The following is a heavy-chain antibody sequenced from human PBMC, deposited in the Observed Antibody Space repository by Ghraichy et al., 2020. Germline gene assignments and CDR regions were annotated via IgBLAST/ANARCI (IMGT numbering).Heavy chain of an antibody. CDR1: GFIFSSYS. J-gene: IGHJ6*02. V-gene: IGHV3-48*04. CDR2: ITSSSNAI. CDR3: ARGVGAVAGHYYYGMDV. Sequence: GESLNISCTASGFIFSSYSMNWVRQAPGKGLEWVSFITSSSNAIYYADSVKGRFTMSRDNAKNSVYLQMNSLRAEDTALYYCARGVGAVAGHYYYGMDVWGQGTTVTVSS. D-gene: IGHD6-19*01.